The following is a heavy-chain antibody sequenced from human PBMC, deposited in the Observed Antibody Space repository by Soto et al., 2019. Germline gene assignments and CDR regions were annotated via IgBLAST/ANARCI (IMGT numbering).Heavy chain of an antibody. D-gene: IGHD7-27*01. V-gene: IGHV3-23*01. CDR3: AKPADLATWGHWYFDL. J-gene: IGHJ2*01. CDR1: GFSFSSYA. CDR2: ISVSGGDT. Sequence: EVQLLESGGGSVQPGGSLRLSCAGSGFSFSSYAMSWVRQAPGKGLEWVSIISVSGGDTYYADSVKGRFSISRDNSKNTVYLQMSSLRAEDTAIYYCAKPADLATWGHWYFDLWGRGTLVTVSS.